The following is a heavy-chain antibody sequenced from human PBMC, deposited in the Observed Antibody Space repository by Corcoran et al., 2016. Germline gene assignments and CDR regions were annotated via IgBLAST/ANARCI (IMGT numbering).Heavy chain of an antibody. J-gene: IGHJ4*02. CDR3: ARGNIVVVPAAIREFTPLDY. CDR1: GFTFSSDG. CDR2: IWYDGSNK. V-gene: IGHV3-33*01. Sequence: QVQLVDSGGGVVQPGRPLRLSCAASGFTFSSDGMHWARQAQGNGLEWVAVIWYDGSNKYYADSVKGRFTISRDNSKNTLYLQMNRLRAKDTAVYYCARGNIVVVPAAIREFTPLDYWGQGTLVTVSS. D-gene: IGHD2-2*02.